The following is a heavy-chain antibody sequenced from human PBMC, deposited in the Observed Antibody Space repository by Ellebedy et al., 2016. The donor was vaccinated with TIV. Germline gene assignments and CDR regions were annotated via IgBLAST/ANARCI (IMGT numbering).Heavy chain of an antibody. CDR2: IYHSGDT. CDR1: VHSITTSYY. Sequence: GSLRLXCNVSVHSITTSYYWGWIRQSPGKGLEWIGSIYHSGDTYYNPSLESRITMSVDTSKDQFSLKLRSVTAADTAVYYCARGGEGVAEFGVWGKGTTVTVSS. V-gene: IGHV4-38-2*02. D-gene: IGHD3-10*01. CDR3: ARGGEGVAEFGV. J-gene: IGHJ6*03.